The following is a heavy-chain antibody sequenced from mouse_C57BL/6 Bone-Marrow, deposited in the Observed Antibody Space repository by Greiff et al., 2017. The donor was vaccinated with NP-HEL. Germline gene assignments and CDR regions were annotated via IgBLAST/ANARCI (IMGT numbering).Heavy chain of an antibody. D-gene: IGHD4-1*01. CDR2: ISSGSSTI. J-gene: IGHJ2*01. CDR3: ARRRWDLYYFDY. Sequence: EVQLVESGGGLVKPGGSLKLSCAASGFTFSDYGMHWVRQAPGKGLEWVAYISSGSSTIYYADTVKGRFTITRDNAKNTLFLQMTSLRSEDTAIYYCARRRWDLYYFDYWGQGTTLTVSS. CDR1: GFTFSDYG. V-gene: IGHV5-17*01.